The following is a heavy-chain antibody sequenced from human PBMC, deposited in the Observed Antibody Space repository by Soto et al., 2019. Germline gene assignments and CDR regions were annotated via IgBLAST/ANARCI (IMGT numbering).Heavy chain of an antibody. Sequence: GGSLRLSCAASGFTFSDYYMSWIRQAPGKGLEWVSYISSSSSTIYHADSVKGRFTISRDNAKNSLYLQMNSLRAEDTAVYYCARDRVSGNHYHDAFDIWGQGTMVTVSS. V-gene: IGHV3-11*04. CDR3: ARDRVSGNHYHDAFDI. CDR1: GFTFSDYY. J-gene: IGHJ3*02. CDR2: ISSSSSTI. D-gene: IGHD3-10*01.